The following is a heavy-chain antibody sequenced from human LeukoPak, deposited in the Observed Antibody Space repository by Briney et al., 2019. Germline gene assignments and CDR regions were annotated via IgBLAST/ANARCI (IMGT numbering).Heavy chain of an antibody. CDR1: GVSISNYY. J-gene: IGHJ2*01. Sequence: KPSETLSLTCTVSGVSISNYYWSWLRQPPGKGLEWIGYIYYSGSTSYNPSLKSRVTISVDTSKNQFSLKLNSVTAADTAVYYCARGPAPWYFDLWGRGTLVTVSS. CDR3: ARGPAPWYFDL. CDR2: IYYSGST. D-gene: IGHD2-2*01. V-gene: IGHV4-59*01.